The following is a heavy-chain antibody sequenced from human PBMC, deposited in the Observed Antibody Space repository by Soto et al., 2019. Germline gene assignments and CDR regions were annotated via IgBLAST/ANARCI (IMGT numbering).Heavy chain of an antibody. V-gene: IGHV4-30-4*01. D-gene: IGHD3-16*02. Sequence: SETLSLTCTVSGGSISSGDYYWSWIRQPPGKGLEWIGYIYYSGSTYYNPSLKSRVTISVDTSKNQFSLKLSSVTAADTAVYYCARSSTYYDYVWGSYRPKYYFDYWGQGTLVTVSS. J-gene: IGHJ4*02. CDR3: ARSSTYYDYVWGSYRPKYYFDY. CDR2: IYYSGST. CDR1: GGSISSGDYY.